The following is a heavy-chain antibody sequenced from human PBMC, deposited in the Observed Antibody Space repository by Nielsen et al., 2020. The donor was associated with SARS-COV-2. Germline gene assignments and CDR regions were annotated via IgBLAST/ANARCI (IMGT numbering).Heavy chain of an antibody. CDR2: IKQDGSEK. CDR3: ARGGEYSSGWFTSYYGMDV. V-gene: IGHV3-7*03. CDR1: GFTFSSYG. D-gene: IGHD6-19*01. Sequence: GESLKISCAASGFTFSSYGMHWVRQAPGKGLEWVANIKQDGSEKYYVDSVKGRFTISRDNAKNSLYLQMNSLRAEDTAVYYCARGGEYSSGWFTSYYGMDVWGQGTTVTVSS. J-gene: IGHJ6*02.